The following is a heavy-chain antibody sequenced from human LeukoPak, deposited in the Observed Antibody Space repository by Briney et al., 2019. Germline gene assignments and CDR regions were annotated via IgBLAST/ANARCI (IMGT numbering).Heavy chain of an antibody. CDR1: GFAVGSNY. J-gene: IGHJ4*02. V-gene: IGHV3-53*01. CDR3: ARGGDGSGYYYFDY. Sequence: PGGSLRLSCAASGFAVGSNYMNWVRQAPGKGLKGVSVFYSGGGTYYADSVKGRFTISRDISKNTLYLQMNSLRAEDTAVYYCARGGDGSGYYYFDYWGQGTPVTVSS. CDR2: FYSGGGT. D-gene: IGHD3-22*01.